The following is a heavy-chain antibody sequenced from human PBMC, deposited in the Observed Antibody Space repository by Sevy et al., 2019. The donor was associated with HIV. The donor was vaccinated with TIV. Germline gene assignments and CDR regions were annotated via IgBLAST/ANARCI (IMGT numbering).Heavy chain of an antibody. V-gene: IGHV3-49*03. Sequence: GGSLRLSCTASGFTFGDYAMNWFRQAPGKGLEWVGFIRRKAYCWTTEYAASVKGRFTISRDDSKNIAYLQMNSLKIEDTAVYYCKTVTTGRWFDPWGQGTLVTVSS. CDR3: KTVTTGRWFDP. CDR2: IRRKAYCWTT. CDR1: GFTFGDYA. D-gene: IGHD4-17*01. J-gene: IGHJ5*02.